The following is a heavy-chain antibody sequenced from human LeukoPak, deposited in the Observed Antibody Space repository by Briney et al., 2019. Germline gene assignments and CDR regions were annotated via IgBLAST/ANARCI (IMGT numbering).Heavy chain of an antibody. J-gene: IGHJ4*02. Sequence: GGSLRLSCAASRFTFSNYAMHWVRQAPGKGLEHVSAISSNGGNTHYANSVKGSFTISRDNSKNTLYLQMGSLRAEDMAVYYCARDQGYDGRGNYYPYHFDCWGQGTLVAVSS. CDR3: ARDQGYDGRGNYYPYHFDC. D-gene: IGHD3-22*01. CDR1: RFTFSNYA. CDR2: ISSNGGNT. V-gene: IGHV3-64*01.